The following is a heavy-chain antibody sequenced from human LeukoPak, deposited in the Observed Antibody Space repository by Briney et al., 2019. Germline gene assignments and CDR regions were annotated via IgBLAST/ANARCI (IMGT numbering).Heavy chain of an antibody. CDR3: ARASYYYDTSGLGALDI. Sequence: GGSLRLSCAASGFTFDDHAMYWVRQAPGKGLEWVSGINWDGSRIGYADAVKGRFTISRDSAKKSLYLQMNSLRTEDTALYYCARASYYYDTSGLGALDIWCQGTLVTVSS. D-gene: IGHD3-22*01. V-gene: IGHV3-9*01. CDR1: GFTFDDHA. CDR2: INWDGSRI. J-gene: IGHJ3*02.